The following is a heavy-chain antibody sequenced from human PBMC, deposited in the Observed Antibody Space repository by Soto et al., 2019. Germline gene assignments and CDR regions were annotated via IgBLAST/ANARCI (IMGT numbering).Heavy chain of an antibody. D-gene: IGHD3-22*01. V-gene: IGHV4-39*01. CDR3: ARGGNYDSSGYYLPFVDY. CDR2: IYYSGST. CDR1: GGSISSSSYY. Sequence: QLQLQESGPGLVKPSETLSLTCTVSGGSISSSSYYWGWIRQPPGKGLEWIGSIYYSGSTYYNPSLKSRVTISVDTSKNQFSLKLSSVTAADTAVYYCARGGNYDSSGYYLPFVDYWGQGTLVTVSS. J-gene: IGHJ4*02.